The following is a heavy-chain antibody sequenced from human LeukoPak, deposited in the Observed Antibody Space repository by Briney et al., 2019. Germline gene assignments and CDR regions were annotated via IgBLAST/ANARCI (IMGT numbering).Heavy chain of an antibody. V-gene: IGHV3-7*04. CDR2: IHPEGNEK. J-gene: IGHJ4*02. CDR3: ARGDAFSGDH. Sequence: GGSLRLSCAVSGFTFSDFWMSWVRQAPGRGLEWVANIHPEGNEKYHVESVKGRFTISRDNAKDSLFLQMNGLRVEDTAVYYCARGDAFSGDHWGQGTLVTVSS. CDR1: GFTFSDFW.